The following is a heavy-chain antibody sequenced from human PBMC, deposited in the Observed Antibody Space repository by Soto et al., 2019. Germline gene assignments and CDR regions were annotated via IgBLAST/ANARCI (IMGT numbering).Heavy chain of an antibody. CDR2: IYYSGST. Sequence: SETLSLTCTVSGGSISSYYWSWIRQPPGKGLEWIGYIYYSGSTNYNPSLKSRVTISVDTSKNQFSLKLSSVTAADTAVYYCARDAKSSHYYDSSGYGPTFDYWGQGTLVPVSS. CDR1: GGSISSYY. CDR3: ARDAKSSHYYDSSGYGPTFDY. D-gene: IGHD3-22*01. J-gene: IGHJ4*02. V-gene: IGHV4-59*01.